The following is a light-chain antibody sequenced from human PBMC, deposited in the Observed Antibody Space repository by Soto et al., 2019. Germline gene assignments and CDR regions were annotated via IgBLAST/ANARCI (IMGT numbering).Light chain of an antibody. Sequence: QSVLTQPPSASGTPGQRATISGSGSSSNIGINAVNWYQQLPGTAPKLVIYDNNQRPSGVPDRFSGSKSGISASLAISGLQSEDEADYSCAAWDDSLNGLVFGTGTKLTVL. CDR1: SSNIGINA. CDR3: AAWDDSLNGLV. J-gene: IGLJ1*01. CDR2: DNN. V-gene: IGLV1-44*01.